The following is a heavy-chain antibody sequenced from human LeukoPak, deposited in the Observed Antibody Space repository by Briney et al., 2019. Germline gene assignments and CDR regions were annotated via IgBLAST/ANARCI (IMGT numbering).Heavy chain of an antibody. CDR1: GFTFSSYA. D-gene: IGHD6-13*01. CDR2: ISGSGSGDRT. J-gene: IGHJ4*02. CDR3: AKDLRQLDVDDY. V-gene: IGHV3-23*01. Sequence: GGSLRLSCAASGFTFSSYAMSWVRQAPGKGLEWVSAISGSGSGDRTYYADSVKGRFTISRDNSKNTLYLQMNSLRAEDTAVYYCAKDLRQLDVDDYWGQGTLVTVSS.